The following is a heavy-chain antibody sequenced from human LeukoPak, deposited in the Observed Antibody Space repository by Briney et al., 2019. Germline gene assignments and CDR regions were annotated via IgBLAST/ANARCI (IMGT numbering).Heavy chain of an antibody. V-gene: IGHV4-38-2*02. CDR1: GYSISSGYY. J-gene: IGHJ4*02. CDR3: ARVTAMVNFDY. CDR2: IYHSGST. Sequence: PSETLSLTCTVSGYSISSGYYWGWIRQPPGKGLEWIGNIYHSGSTYYNPSLNSRVTISVDTSKNQFSLKLSSVTAADTAVYYCARVTAMVNFDYWGQGTLVTVSS. D-gene: IGHD5-18*01.